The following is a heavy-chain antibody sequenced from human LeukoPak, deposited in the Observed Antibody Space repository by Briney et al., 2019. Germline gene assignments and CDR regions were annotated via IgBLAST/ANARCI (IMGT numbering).Heavy chain of an antibody. CDR1: GGSISSGGYY. Sequence: SQTLSLTCTVSGGSISSGGYYWSWIRQHPGKGLEWIGYIYYSGSTNYNPSLKSRVTISVDTSKNQFSPKLSSVTAADTAVYYCARDVGNGNYYYGSGSHPLGYWGQGTLVTVSS. CDR2: IYYSGST. J-gene: IGHJ4*02. CDR3: ARDVGNGNYYYGSGSHPLGY. V-gene: IGHV4-31*03. D-gene: IGHD3-10*01.